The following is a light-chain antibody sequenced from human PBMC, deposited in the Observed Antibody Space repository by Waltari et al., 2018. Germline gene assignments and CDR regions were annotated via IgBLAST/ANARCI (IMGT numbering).Light chain of an antibody. Sequence: QSALTQPASVSGSPGQSITISCTGTNSDVGDYNCVSWYQQHPGNVPKLLIYEVSNRPSGVSHRVSASKSGNTASLTIAGLQAEDEADYYCSSCTSTTNHLLFGGGTKLTVL. J-gene: IGLJ3*02. V-gene: IGLV2-14*01. CDR3: SSCTSTTNHLL. CDR2: EVS. CDR1: NSDVGDYNC.